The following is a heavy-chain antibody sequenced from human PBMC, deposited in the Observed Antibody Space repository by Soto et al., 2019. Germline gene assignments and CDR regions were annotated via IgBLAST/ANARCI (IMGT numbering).Heavy chain of an antibody. CDR3: AKSGSIRGSFD. CDR2: INPSGGST. J-gene: IGHJ4*02. D-gene: IGHD1-26*01. CDR1: GYTFTSYY. V-gene: IGHV1-46*01. Sequence: GASVKVSCKASGYTFTSYYMHWVRQAPGQGPEWMGIINPSGGSTSYAQKFQGRVTMTRDTSTSTVYMELSSLRSEDTAVYYCAKSGSIRGSFDWGQGTLVTVSS.